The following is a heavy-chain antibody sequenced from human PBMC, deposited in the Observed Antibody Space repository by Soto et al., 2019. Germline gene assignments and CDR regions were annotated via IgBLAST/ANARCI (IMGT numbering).Heavy chain of an antibody. J-gene: IGHJ4*02. CDR3: ARDFRPPYGVRYFDY. Sequence: PGGSLRLSCAASEFTFSNYAMSWVRQAPGKGLEWVSAISYGGGTTYYADSVKGRFTISRDNSKNTLYLQMNSLRAEDTAVYYCARDFRPPYGVRYFDYWGQGTLVTVSS. CDR2: ISYGGGTT. CDR1: EFTFSNYA. V-gene: IGHV3-23*01. D-gene: IGHD4-17*01.